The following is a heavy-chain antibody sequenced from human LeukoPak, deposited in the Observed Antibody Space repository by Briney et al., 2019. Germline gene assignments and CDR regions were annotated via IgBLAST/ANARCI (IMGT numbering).Heavy chain of an antibody. J-gene: IGHJ6*03. CDR1: GLTFSSYW. D-gene: IGHD2-21*02. CDR3: ARNGAPVVTAITPYYYMDV. Sequence: GGSLRLSCAASGLTFSSYWMSWVRQAPGKGLEWVANIKQDGSEKYYVDSVKGRFTISRDNAKNSLYLQMNSLRAEDTAVYYCARNGAPVVTAITPYYYMDVWGKGTTVTVSS. V-gene: IGHV3-7*01. CDR2: IKQDGSEK.